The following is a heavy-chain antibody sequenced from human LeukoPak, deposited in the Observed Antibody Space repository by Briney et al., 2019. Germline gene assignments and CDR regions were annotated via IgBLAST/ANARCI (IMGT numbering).Heavy chain of an antibody. D-gene: IGHD3-9*01. J-gene: IGHJ1*01. CDR3: ARGIDRKAPEYFQH. Sequence: ASVKVSCKAFGYTFTGYYMHWVRQAPGQGLEWMGWINPNSGGTNYAQKFQGRVTMTRDTSISTAYMELSRLRSDDTAVYYCARGIDRKAPEYFQHWGQGTLVTVSS. V-gene: IGHV1-2*02. CDR2: INPNSGGT. CDR1: GYTFTGYY.